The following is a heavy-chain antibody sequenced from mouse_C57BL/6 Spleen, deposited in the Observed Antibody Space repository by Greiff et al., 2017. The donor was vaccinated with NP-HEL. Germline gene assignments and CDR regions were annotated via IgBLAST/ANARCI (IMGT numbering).Heavy chain of an antibody. CDR3: ARSLLRYQFAY. Sequence: QVQLKQPGAELVMPGASVKLSCKASGYTFTSYWMHWVKQRPGQGLEWIGEIDPSDSYTNYNQKFKGKSTLTVDKSSSTAYMQLSSLTSEDSAVYYCARSLLRYQFAYWGQGTLVTVSA. D-gene: IGHD1-1*01. J-gene: IGHJ3*01. CDR1: GYTFTSYW. CDR2: IDPSDSYT. V-gene: IGHV1-69*01.